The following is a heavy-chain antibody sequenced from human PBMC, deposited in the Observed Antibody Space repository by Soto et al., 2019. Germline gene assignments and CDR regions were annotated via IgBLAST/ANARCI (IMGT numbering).Heavy chain of an antibody. CDR2: ISAYNGNT. CDR1: GYTFTSYG. J-gene: IGHJ6*02. CDR3: ARDSVRTIFGVGTSGQNYYYYGMDF. D-gene: IGHD3-3*01. V-gene: IGHV1-18*01. Sequence: ASVKVSCKASGYTFTSYGISWVRQAPGQGLEWMGWISAYNGNTNYAQKLQGRVTMTTDTSTSTAYMELRSLRSDDTAVYYCARDSVRTIFGVGTSGQNYYYYGMDFWGQGTTVTVSS.